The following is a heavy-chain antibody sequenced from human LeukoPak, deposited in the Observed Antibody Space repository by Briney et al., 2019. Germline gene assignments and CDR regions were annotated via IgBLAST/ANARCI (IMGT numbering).Heavy chain of an antibody. V-gene: IGHV7-4-1*02. Sequence: ASVKVSCKASGYTFTDSYMHWVRQAPGQGLEWMGWISTNVGNTAYAQGFTGRFVFSFDTSVSTAYLQINRLEGEDTAVYYCAREGEGDVFDIWGQGTMVTVSS. CDR1: GYTFTDSY. J-gene: IGHJ3*02. D-gene: IGHD1-26*01. CDR2: ISTNVGNT. CDR3: AREGEGDVFDI.